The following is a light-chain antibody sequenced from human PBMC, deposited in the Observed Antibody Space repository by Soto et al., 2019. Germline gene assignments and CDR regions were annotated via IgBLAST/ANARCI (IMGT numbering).Light chain of an antibody. J-gene: IGLJ1*01. Sequence: QSVLTQPPSASGSPGQSVTISCTGTSSDVGGYKYVSWYQQHPGKAPKLMIYEVNKRPSGVPDRFSGSKSDNTASLTVSGLQAEDEADYYCSSSAGSNNLYVFGTGTKVTVL. V-gene: IGLV2-8*01. CDR1: SSDVGGYKY. CDR2: EVN. CDR3: SSSAGSNNLYV.